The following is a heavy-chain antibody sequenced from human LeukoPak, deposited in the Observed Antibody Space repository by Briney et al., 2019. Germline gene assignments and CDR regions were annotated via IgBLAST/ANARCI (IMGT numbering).Heavy chain of an antibody. J-gene: IGHJ5*02. CDR2: INHSGST. D-gene: IGHD2-2*02. CDR3: ASRYCSSTSCYKGGWFDP. CDR1: GGSFSGYY. V-gene: IGHV4-34*01. Sequence: SETLSLTCAVYGGSFSGYYWSWIRQPPGKGLEWIGEINHSGSTNYNPSLKSRVTMSVDTSKNQFSLKLSSVTAADTAVYYCASRYCSSTSCYKGGWFDPWGQGTLVTVSS.